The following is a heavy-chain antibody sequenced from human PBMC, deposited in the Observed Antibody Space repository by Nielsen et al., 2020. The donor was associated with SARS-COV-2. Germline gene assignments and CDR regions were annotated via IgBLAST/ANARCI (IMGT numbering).Heavy chain of an antibody. D-gene: IGHD4-17*01. CDR2: INHSGST. V-gene: IGHV4-34*01. Sequence: SETLSLTCAVYGGSFSGYDWTWIRQPPGKGLEWIGEINHSGSTNYNPSLKSRVTISVDTSKNQFSLKLSSVTAADTAVYYCARDYRAGTVTFFDYWGQGTLVTVSS. CDR3: ARDYRAGTVTFFDY. J-gene: IGHJ4*02. CDR1: GGSFSGYD.